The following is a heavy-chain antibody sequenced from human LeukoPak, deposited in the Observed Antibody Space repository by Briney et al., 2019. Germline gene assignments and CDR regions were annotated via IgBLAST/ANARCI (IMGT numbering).Heavy chain of an antibody. Sequence: GGSLRLSCAASAFTFSDYSMNWVRQAPGKGLEWISYISGRNSTIYYADSVRGRFTISRDNAKNSMYLQMNSLRAEDTAVYYCARDRLTSGSYFFDYWGQGTLVTVSS. D-gene: IGHD1-26*01. J-gene: IGHJ4*02. CDR2: ISGRNSTI. CDR1: AFTFSDYS. V-gene: IGHV3-48*01. CDR3: ARDRLTSGSYFFDY.